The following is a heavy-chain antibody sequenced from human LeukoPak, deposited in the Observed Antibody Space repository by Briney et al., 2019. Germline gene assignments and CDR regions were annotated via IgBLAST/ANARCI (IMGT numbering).Heavy chain of an antibody. CDR3: ARVKGGSWPDS. CDR2: MNPKSGNT. Sequence: GASVKVSCKASGGTFSSYAISWVRQAPGQGLEWMGWMNPKSGNTGYAQKFQGRVTMTKNASMSTAYMELSSLKSEDTAVYYCARVKGGSWPDSWGQGTLVTVSS. J-gene: IGHJ4*02. V-gene: IGHV1-8*02. CDR1: GGTFSSYA. D-gene: IGHD6-13*01.